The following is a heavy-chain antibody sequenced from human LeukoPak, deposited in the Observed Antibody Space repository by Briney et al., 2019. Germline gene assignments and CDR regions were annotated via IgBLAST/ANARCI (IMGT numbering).Heavy chain of an antibody. CDR3: ARSGRYCSGGSCYSGVDY. CDR2: IYYSGST. Sequence: SETLSFTCTVSGGSISSYYWSWIRQPPGKGLEWIGYIYYSGSTNYNPSLKSRVTISVDTSKNQFSLKLSSVTAADTAVYYCARSGRYCSGGSCYSGVDYWGQGTLVTVSS. J-gene: IGHJ4*02. D-gene: IGHD2-15*01. V-gene: IGHV4-59*01. CDR1: GGSISSYY.